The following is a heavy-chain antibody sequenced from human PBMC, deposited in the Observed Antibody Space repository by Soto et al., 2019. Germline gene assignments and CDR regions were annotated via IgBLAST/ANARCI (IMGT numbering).Heavy chain of an antibody. V-gene: IGHV1-69*02. CDR2: IIPILGIA. D-gene: IGHD2-2*01. J-gene: IGHJ3*02. CDR1: GGTFSSYT. Sequence: QVQLVQSGAEVKKPGSSVKVSCKASGGTFSSYTISWVRQAPGQGLEWMGRIIPILGIANYAQKFQGRVTITADKSTRTAYLELSSLRSEDTAVYYCARGGRYCSSTSCYDAFDIWGQGTMVTVSS. CDR3: ARGGRYCSSTSCYDAFDI.